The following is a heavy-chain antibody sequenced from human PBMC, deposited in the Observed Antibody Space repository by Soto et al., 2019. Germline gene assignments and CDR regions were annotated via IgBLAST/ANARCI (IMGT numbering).Heavy chain of an antibody. CDR2: IYWDDDK. V-gene: IGHV2-5*02. D-gene: IGHD4-4*01. Sequence: QITLKESGPELVKPTQTLTLTCTFSGFSLSTSGVAVGWIRQPPGKALEWLSLIYWDDDKRYSPSLKSRLTITKDTSKNQVVLTMTNMDPVDTATYYCVHQELNNNNFYFALWGRGTLVTVSS. CDR1: GFSLSTSGVA. CDR3: VHQELNNNNFYFAL. J-gene: IGHJ2*01.